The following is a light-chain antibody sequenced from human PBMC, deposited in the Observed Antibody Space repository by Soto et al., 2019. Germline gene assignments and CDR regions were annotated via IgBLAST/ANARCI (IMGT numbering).Light chain of an antibody. Sequence: QSALTQPAYVNRSHVQSITITNTETSSDVGGYNYVSWYQQHPGKAPKLMIYDVSNRPSGVSNRFSGSKSGNTASLTISGLQAEDEADYYCSSYTSSSTLYVFGTGTKVTVL. CDR3: SSYTSSSTLYV. J-gene: IGLJ1*01. V-gene: IGLV2-14*01. CDR2: DVS. CDR1: SSDVGGYNY.